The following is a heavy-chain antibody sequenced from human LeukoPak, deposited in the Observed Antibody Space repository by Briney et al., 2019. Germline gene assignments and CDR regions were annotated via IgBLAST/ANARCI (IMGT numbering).Heavy chain of an antibody. V-gene: IGHV1-2*02. CDR1: GYTFTGYY. Sequence: ASVKVSCKASGYTFTGYYMHWVRQAPGQGLEWMGWINPNSGGTNYAQKFQGRVTMTRDTSISTAYMELSRLRSDDTAVYYCARGDRYYDSSGYYLVWGQGTLVTVSS. CDR2: INPNSGGT. J-gene: IGHJ4*02. D-gene: IGHD3-22*01. CDR3: ARGDRYYDSSGYYLV.